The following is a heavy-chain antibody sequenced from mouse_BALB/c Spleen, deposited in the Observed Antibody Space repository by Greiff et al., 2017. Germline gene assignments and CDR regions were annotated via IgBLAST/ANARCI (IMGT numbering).Heavy chain of an antibody. D-gene: IGHD2-14*01. J-gene: IGHJ4*01. CDR3: ARSTYEYYAMDY. CDR1: GYTFTSYW. Sequence: VQLQQSGAELARPGASVKLSCKASGYTFTSYWMQWVKQRPGQGLEWIGAIYPGDGDTRYNQKFKDKATLTADKSSSTAYMQLSSLTSEDSAVYYCARSTYEYYAMDYWGQGTSVTVSS. CDR2: IYPGDGDT. V-gene: IGHV1-87*01.